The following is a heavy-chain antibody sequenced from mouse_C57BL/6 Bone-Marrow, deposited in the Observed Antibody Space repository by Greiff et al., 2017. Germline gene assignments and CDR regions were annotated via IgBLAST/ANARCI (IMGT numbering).Heavy chain of an antibody. CDR1: GYTFTSYG. CDR2: IDIGNGYT. J-gene: IGHJ2*01. Sequence: VQLQQSGAELVRPGSSVKMSCKTSGYTFTSYGINWVKQRPGKGLEWLGYIDIGNGYTEYNEKYKGKATLTSDTYASKAYMQIRSLTSEDSAIYFCARDGSSPYFFDYWGQGTTLTVSS. V-gene: IGHV1-58*01. CDR3: ARDGSSPYFFDY. D-gene: IGHD1-1*01.